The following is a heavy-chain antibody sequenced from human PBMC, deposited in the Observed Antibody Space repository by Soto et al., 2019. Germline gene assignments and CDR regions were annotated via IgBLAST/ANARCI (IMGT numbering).Heavy chain of an antibody. CDR3: ATDQKLGYDFWSGYYDYYGMDV. Sequence: PSETTSLTCTVSGGSVSSGSYYWSWIRQPPGKGLEWIGYIYYSGSTNYNPSLKSRVTISVDTSKNQFSLKLSSVTAADTAVYYCATDQKLGYDFWSGYYDYYGMDVWGQGTTVTVSS. D-gene: IGHD3-3*01. V-gene: IGHV4-61*01. CDR1: GGSVSSGSYY. CDR2: IYYSGST. J-gene: IGHJ6*02.